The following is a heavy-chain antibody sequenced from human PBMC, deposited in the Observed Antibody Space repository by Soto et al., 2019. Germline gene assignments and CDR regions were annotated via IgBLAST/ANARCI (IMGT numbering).Heavy chain of an antibody. J-gene: IGHJ5*02. CDR2: IWYDGSNK. V-gene: IGHV3-33*01. CDR3: ARDVYCTNGVCYSGWFDP. CDR1: GFTFSSYG. D-gene: IGHD2-8*01. Sequence: GGSLRLSCAASGFTFSSYGMHWVRKAPGKGLEWVAVIWYDGSNKYYADSVKGRFTISRDNSKNTLYLQMNSLRAEDTAVYYCARDVYCTNGVCYSGWFDPWGQGTLVTVS.